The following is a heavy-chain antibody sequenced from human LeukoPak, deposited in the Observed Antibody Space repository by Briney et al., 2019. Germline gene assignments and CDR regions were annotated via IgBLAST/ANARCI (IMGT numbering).Heavy chain of an antibody. D-gene: IGHD3-22*01. Sequence: PSETLSLTCTVSGASITTTNYWGWIRQAPGKGLEWIGHIYYSGTTSYSPSLNSRVTISVDTSKNQFSLKLSSVTAADTAVYYRATRGDSAYYYDSSGYYPFDYWGQGTLVTVSS. V-gene: IGHV4-39*01. CDR3: ATRGDSAYYYDSSGYYPFDY. CDR1: GASITTTNY. CDR2: IYYSGTT. J-gene: IGHJ4*02.